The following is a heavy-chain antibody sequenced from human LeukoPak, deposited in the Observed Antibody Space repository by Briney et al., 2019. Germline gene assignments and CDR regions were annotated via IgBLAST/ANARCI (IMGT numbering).Heavy chain of an antibody. Sequence: GESLQISCKGSGYIFTSYWIGWVRQMSGKGLEWMGIIYPGDSDTRYSPSFQGQVTISADKSISTAYLQWNSLKASDTAMYYCARGFRYSSSWYPGDYWGQGTLVTVPS. D-gene: IGHD6-13*01. CDR2: IYPGDSDT. V-gene: IGHV5-51*01. CDR1: GYIFTSYW. J-gene: IGHJ4*02. CDR3: ARGFRYSSSWYPGDY.